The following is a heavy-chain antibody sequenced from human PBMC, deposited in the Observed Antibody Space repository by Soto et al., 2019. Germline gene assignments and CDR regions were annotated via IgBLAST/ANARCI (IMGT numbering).Heavy chain of an antibody. CDR3: ARAKDRAGHFDY. Sequence: SQTLSLTCAISGDSVSSNSAAWNWIRQSPSRGLEWLGRTYYRSKWCNDSAVSVRSRITVNPDTSKNQFSLQLNSVTPEDTAVYYCARAKDRAGHFDYWGQGSLFTVSS. CDR1: GDSVSSNSAA. CDR2: TYYRSKWCN. D-gene: IGHD5-18*01. J-gene: IGHJ4*02. V-gene: IGHV6-1*01.